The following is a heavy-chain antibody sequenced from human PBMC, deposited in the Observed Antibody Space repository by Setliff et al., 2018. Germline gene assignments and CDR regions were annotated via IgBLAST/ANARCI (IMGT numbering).Heavy chain of an antibody. CDR2: IYTSWST. Sequence: SETLSLTCNVSGGSVGSDFSYWTWIRQPAGKGLEWIGQIYTSWSTNYNPSLKSRVTISLDASKNQFSLRLTSVSAADTAVYYCAATGEYGDYDYWGQGTLVTVSS. D-gene: IGHD4-17*01. V-gene: IGHV4-61*09. J-gene: IGHJ4*02. CDR3: AATGEYGDYDY. CDR1: GGSVGSDFSY.